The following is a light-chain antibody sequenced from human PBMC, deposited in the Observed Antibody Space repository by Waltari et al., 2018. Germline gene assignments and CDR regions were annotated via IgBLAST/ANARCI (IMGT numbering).Light chain of an antibody. Sequence: SYEVTQSLSVSVALGQTAKITCGGDNIGSKNVHLYQQKPGQAPVLVLYRGSNRPSGIPGRFSGSNSGNTATLTISGVQGGDEGDYYCQVWDASSASVVFGGGSQLTVL. CDR2: RGS. J-gene: IGLJ2*01. V-gene: IGLV3-9*01. CDR1: NIGSKN. CDR3: QVWDASSASVV.